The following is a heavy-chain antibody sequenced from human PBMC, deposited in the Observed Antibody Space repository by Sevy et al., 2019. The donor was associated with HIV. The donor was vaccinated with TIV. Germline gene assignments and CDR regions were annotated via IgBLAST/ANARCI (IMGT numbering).Heavy chain of an antibody. Sequence: GGSLRLSCAASGFTFSSYSMNWVRQAPGRGLAWVSYISSSSSTIYYADSVKGRCTISRDNAKNSLYLQMNSLRAEDTAVYYCARVGIVVGGAFDIWGQGTMVTVSS. V-gene: IGHV3-48*01. J-gene: IGHJ3*02. CDR1: GFTFSSYS. CDR3: ARVGIVVGGAFDI. CDR2: ISSSSSTI. D-gene: IGHD2-15*01.